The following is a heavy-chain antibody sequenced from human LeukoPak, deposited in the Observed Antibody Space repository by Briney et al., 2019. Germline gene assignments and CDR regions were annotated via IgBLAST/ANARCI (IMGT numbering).Heavy chain of an antibody. CDR1: GFTFSDYY. D-gene: IGHD1-26*01. CDR2: ISSRSGSSI. Sequence: GFLRLSCAASGFTFSDYYMSWIRQAPGKGLEWVSYISSRSGSSIYYADSVKGRFTVSRDNAKNSLYLQMNSLRAEDTAVYYCARVGYSGSPGDYWGQGTLVTVSS. V-gene: IGHV3-11*04. CDR3: ARVGYSGSPGDY. J-gene: IGHJ4*02.